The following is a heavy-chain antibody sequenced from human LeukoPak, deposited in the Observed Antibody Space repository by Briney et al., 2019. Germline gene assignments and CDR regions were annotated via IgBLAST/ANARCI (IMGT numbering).Heavy chain of an antibody. CDR2: INSDGSST. D-gene: IGHD3-10*01. CDR3: ARGKAGVDTNWYYDL. CDR1: GFTFSNYW. V-gene: IGHV3-74*01. Sequence: GGSLRLSCAASGFTFSNYWMHWVRQSPGKGLVWVSHINSDGSSTIYADSVKGRFIISRDNTMNTLYLQMNSLRAEDTAVYYCARGKAGVDTNWYYDLWGRGTLVTVSS. J-gene: IGHJ2*01.